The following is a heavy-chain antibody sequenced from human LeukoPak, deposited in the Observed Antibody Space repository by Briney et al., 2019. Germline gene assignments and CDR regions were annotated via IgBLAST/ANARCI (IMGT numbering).Heavy chain of an antibody. D-gene: IGHD6-13*01. Sequence: ASVKVSCKASGYTFTGYYMHWVRQAPGQGLEWMGWINPNSGGTNYAQKFQGWVTMTRDTSISTAYMELSRLRSDDTAVYYCARKSSSWVYGMDVWGQGTTVTVSS. J-gene: IGHJ6*02. CDR3: ARKSSSWVYGMDV. CDR1: GYTFTGYY. V-gene: IGHV1-2*04. CDR2: INPNSGGT.